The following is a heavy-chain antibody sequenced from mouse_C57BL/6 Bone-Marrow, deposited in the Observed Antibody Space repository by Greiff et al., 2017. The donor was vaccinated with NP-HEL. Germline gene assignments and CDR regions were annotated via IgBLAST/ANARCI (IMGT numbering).Heavy chain of an antibody. Sequence: VNVVESGAELVRPGASVKLSCKASGYTFTDYYINWVKQRPGQGLEWIARIYPGSGNTYYNEKFKGKATLTAEKSSSTAYMQLSSLTSEDSAVYFCALIYYYGSSSAWFAYWGQGTLVTVSA. CDR3: ALIYYYGSSSAWFAY. V-gene: IGHV1-76*01. J-gene: IGHJ3*01. CDR1: GYTFTDYY. D-gene: IGHD1-1*01. CDR2: IYPGSGNT.